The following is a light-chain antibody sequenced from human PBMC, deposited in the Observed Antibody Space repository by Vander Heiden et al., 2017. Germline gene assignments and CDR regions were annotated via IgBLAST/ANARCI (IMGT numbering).Light chain of an antibody. CDR3: QQYNNWRALT. J-gene: IGKJ4*01. CDR2: DAS. Sequence: EILMTQSPATLSVSQGERATLSCRASQSVRSSVAWYQQKPGQAPRLLIYDASTRATGIPARFSGRGSGTEFTLTISSLQSEDFAVYYCQQYNNWRALTFGGGTKVETK. V-gene: IGKV3-15*01. CDR1: QSVRSS.